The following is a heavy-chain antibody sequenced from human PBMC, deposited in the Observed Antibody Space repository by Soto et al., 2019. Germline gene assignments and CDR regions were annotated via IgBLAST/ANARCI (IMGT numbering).Heavy chain of an antibody. V-gene: IGHV2-26*04. CDR3: ASTYSTSWYRFDP. J-gene: IGHJ5*02. D-gene: IGHD6-13*01. CDR2: IFSNDEK. Sequence: QVTVKESGPVLVKPSETLTLTCTVSGFSLSNAGLGVSWIRQPPGKALEWLAHIFSNDEKSYSTSPKSRLTISTDTSKSKVGLTMTNMDPVETATYYCASTYSTSWYRFDPGGQGTLVTVSS. CDR1: GFSLSNAGLG.